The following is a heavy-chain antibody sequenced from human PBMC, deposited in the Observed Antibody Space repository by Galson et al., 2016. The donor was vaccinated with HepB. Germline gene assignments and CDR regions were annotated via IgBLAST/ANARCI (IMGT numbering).Heavy chain of an antibody. CDR1: GFTFSSYS. CDR2: ITSTSSTI. D-gene: IGHD1-26*01. Sequence: SLRLSCAASGFTFSSYSMNWVRQAPGKGLEWVSYITSTSSTIFYADSVKGRFTISRDNAKNSLFLQMNSLRAEDTAVYYCASGPSSGLDYWGQGTLVTVSS. CDR3: ASGPSSGLDY. V-gene: IGHV3-48*01. J-gene: IGHJ4*02.